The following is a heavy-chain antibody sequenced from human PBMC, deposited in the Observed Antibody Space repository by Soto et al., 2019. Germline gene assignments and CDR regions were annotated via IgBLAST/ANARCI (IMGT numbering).Heavy chain of an antibody. CDR1: GYTFTSYG. CDR3: ARDMSGGTYNYYYGMDV. J-gene: IGHJ6*02. D-gene: IGHD1-26*01. CDR2: ISAYNGNT. Sequence: SCKASGYTFTSYGISWVRQAPGQGLEWMGWISAYNGNTNYAQKLQGRVTMTTDTSTSTAYMELRSLRADDTAVYYCARDMSGGTYNYYYGMDVWGQGTTVTVSS. V-gene: IGHV1-18*01.